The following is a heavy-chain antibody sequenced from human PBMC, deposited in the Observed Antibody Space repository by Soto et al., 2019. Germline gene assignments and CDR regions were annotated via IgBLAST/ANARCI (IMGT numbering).Heavy chain of an antibody. Sequence: GESLKISCVDSTFTFSSNRMSWVRQAPGKGLEWVANIKQEGSEKYYVDSVKGRFTISRDNAKNSLFLQMNSLRAEDTALYYCARRYCSGASCYFDDWGQGTLVTVSS. CDR3: ARRYCSGASCYFDD. CDR2: IKQEGSEK. D-gene: IGHD2-15*01. J-gene: IGHJ4*02. V-gene: IGHV3-7*01. CDR1: TFTFSSNR.